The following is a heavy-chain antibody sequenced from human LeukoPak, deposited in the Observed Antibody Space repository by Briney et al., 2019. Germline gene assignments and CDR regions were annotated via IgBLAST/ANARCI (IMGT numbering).Heavy chain of an antibody. Sequence: ASVKVSCKASGGTFSSYAISWVRQAPGQGLEWMGWISAYNGNTNYAQKLQGRVTMITDTSTSTAYMGLRSLRSDDTAVYYCARDFEDTAMITDYWGQGTLVTVSP. CDR1: GGTFSSYA. CDR3: ARDFEDTAMITDY. J-gene: IGHJ4*02. V-gene: IGHV1-18*01. D-gene: IGHD5-18*01. CDR2: ISAYNGNT.